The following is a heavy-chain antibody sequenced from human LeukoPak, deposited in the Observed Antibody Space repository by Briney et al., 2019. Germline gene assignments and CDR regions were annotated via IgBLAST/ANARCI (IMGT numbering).Heavy chain of an antibody. D-gene: IGHD5-12*01. CDR2: IYYSGST. V-gene: IGHV4-30-4*01. J-gene: IGHJ5*02. CDR1: GGSISSGDYY. CDR3: ARGSAGYCGYENYWFDP. Sequence: SQTLSLTCTVSGGSISSGDYYWSWIRQPPGKGLEWIGYIYYSGSTYYNPSLKSRVTISVDTSKNQFSLKLSSVTAADTAVYYCARGSAGYCGYENYWFDPWGQGTLVTVSS.